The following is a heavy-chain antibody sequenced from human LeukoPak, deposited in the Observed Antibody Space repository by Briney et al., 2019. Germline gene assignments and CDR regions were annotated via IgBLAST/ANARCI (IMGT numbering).Heavy chain of an antibody. CDR3: AREEVSGSYYLSY. Sequence: SVKVSCKASGYTFTSYYMHWVRQAPGQGLEWMGGIIPIFGTANYAQKFQGRVTITADEPTSTAYMELSSLRSEDTAVYYCAREEVSGSYYLSYWGQGTLVTVSS. CDR1: GYTFTSYY. V-gene: IGHV1-69*13. J-gene: IGHJ4*02. CDR2: IIPIFGTA. D-gene: IGHD1-26*01.